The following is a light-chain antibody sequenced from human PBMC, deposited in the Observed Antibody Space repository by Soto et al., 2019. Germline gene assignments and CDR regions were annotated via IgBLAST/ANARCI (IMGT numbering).Light chain of an antibody. CDR2: GAS. J-gene: IGKJ4*01. CDR3: QQTYISPPT. CDR1: QNIRDY. Sequence: DIQMTQSPSSLSASVGDRVTITCRASQNIRDYLNWYQQKPGKPPKLLIYGASTLQSGAPSRFSGGGFGSDFTLIISSLQHEDFASYYCQQTYISPPTFGGGTKVDIK. V-gene: IGKV1-39*01.